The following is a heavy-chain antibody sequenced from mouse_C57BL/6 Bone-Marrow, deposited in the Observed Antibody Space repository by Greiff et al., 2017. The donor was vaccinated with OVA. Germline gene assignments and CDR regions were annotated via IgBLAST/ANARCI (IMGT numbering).Heavy chain of an antibody. D-gene: IGHD2-3*01. CDR2: ISYSGST. Sequence: EVQLQQSGPGMVKPSQSLSLTCTVTGYSITSGYDWHWIRHFPGNKLEWMGYISYSGSTKYNPSLKSRISITHDTSKNHFFLKLNSVTTEDTATYYCARSDYDGSFAYWGQGTLVTVSA. CDR1: GYSITSGYD. V-gene: IGHV3-1*01. J-gene: IGHJ3*01. CDR3: ARSDYDGSFAY.